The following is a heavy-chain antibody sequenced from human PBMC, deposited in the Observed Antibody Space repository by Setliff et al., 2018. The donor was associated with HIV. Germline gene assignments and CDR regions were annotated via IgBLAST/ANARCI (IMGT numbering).Heavy chain of an antibody. Sequence: SETLSLTCAVYGGSFSGYYWSWIRQPPGKGLEWIGEINHSGSTNYNPSLKSRVTISVDTPKNQFSLKLSSVTAADTAVYYCARANYGSGGYWGWRAEYRYWGQGTLVTVSS. CDR1: GGSFSGYY. J-gene: IGHJ4*02. CDR3: ARANYGSGGYWGWRAEYRY. V-gene: IGHV4-34*01. CDR2: INHSGST. D-gene: IGHD3-10*01.